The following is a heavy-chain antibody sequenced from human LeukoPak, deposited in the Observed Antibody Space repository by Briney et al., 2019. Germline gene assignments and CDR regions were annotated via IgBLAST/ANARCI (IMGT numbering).Heavy chain of an antibody. J-gene: IGHJ3*02. V-gene: IGHV4-4*07. CDR3: ARISYYYDSSGPRARDAFDI. CDR1: GGSISSYY. Sequence: SETLSLTCTVSGGSISSYYWSWIRQPAGEGLEWIGRIYTSVSTNYNPSLKSRVTMSVDTSKNQFSLKLSSVTAADTAVYYCARISYYYDSSGPRARDAFDIWGQGTMVTVSS. D-gene: IGHD3-22*01. CDR2: IYTSVST.